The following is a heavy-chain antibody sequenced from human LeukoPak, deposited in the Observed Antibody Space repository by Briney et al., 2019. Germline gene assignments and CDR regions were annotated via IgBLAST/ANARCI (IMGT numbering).Heavy chain of an antibody. J-gene: IGHJ4*02. CDR2: IYYSGST. Sequence: SETLSLTCTVSGGSISSSSYYWGWIRQPPGKGLKLIGSIYYSGSTYYNPSLKTRVTISVDTSKNQYSLKLSSVTAADTAVYYCARLRSIAARPRGYFDYWGQGTLVTVSS. D-gene: IGHD6-6*01. CDR3: ARLRSIAARPRGYFDY. CDR1: GGSISSSSYY. V-gene: IGHV4-39*01.